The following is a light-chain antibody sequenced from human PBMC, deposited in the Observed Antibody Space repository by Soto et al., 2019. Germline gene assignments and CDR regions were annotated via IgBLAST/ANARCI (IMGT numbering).Light chain of an antibody. J-gene: IGKJ3*01. Sequence: EIVMTQSPATLSVSPGERATLSCRASQSVSSNLAWYQQKPGQAPRLLIYGASTRATGIPARFSGSASGTEFTLTISSLQSEDFAVYYCQQYNNWPPRGFTFGPGTKVDIK. V-gene: IGKV3-15*01. CDR3: QQYNNWPPRGFT. CDR2: GAS. CDR1: QSVSSN.